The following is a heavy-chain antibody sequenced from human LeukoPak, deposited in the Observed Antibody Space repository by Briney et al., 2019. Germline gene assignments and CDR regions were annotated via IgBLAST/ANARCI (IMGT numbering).Heavy chain of an antibody. CDR3: ARDPGYYDSSGSLSYWYFDL. CDR1: GYTFNSYD. D-gene: IGHD3-22*01. J-gene: IGHJ2*01. V-gene: IGHV1-8*01. CDR2: MNPNSGNT. Sequence: ASVKDSCKASGYTFNSYDINWVRQATGQGLEWMGWMNPNSGNTGYAQKFQGRVTMTRNTSISTAYMELSSLRAEDTAVYYCARDPGYYDSSGSLSYWYFDLWGRGTLVTVSS.